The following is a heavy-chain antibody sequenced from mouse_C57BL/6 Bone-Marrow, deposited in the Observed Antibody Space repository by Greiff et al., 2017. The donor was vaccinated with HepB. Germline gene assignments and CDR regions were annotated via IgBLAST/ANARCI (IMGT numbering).Heavy chain of an antibody. CDR2: IWSGGRT. V-gene: IGHV2-2*01. CDR3: ARDGILRFFNY. Sequence: QVQLQQSGPGLVQPSQCLSITCTVSGFSLTSYGVHWVRQSPGKGLEWLGVIWSGGRTDYNAAFISRLSTSKDNSKSQVFFKMNSLQADDTAIYYCARDGILRFFNYWGQGTTLTVSS. J-gene: IGHJ2*01. D-gene: IGHD1-1*01. CDR1: GFSLTSYG.